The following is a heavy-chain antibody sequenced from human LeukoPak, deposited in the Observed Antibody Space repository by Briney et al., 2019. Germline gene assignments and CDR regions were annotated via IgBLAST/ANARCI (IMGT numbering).Heavy chain of an antibody. J-gene: IGHJ4*02. CDR3: ARDSGEYYLDC. Sequence: ASVNVSCKASGYTFTNYAMHWVRQAPGQRLEWMGWINAGNGNTEYSQKFQGRVTITRDTSASTAYMELSSLRSEDTAVYYCARDSGEYYLDCWGQGTLVTVSS. CDR1: GYTFTNYA. D-gene: IGHD2-15*01. CDR2: INAGNGNT. V-gene: IGHV1-3*01.